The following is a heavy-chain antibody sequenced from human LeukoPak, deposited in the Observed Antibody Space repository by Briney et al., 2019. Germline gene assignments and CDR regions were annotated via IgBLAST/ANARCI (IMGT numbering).Heavy chain of an antibody. D-gene: IGHD3-16*02. CDR3: ARRVLGDYVCGSYRPTYYFDY. V-gene: IGHV5-51*01. CDR1: GYSFTSYW. CDR2: IYPGDSDT. Sequence: GESLKISCKGSGYSFTSYWIGWVRQMPGKGLEWMGIIYPGDSDTRYSPSFQGQVTISADKSISTAYLQWSSLKASDTAMYYCARRVLGDYVCGSYRPTYYFDYWGQGTLVTVSS. J-gene: IGHJ4*02.